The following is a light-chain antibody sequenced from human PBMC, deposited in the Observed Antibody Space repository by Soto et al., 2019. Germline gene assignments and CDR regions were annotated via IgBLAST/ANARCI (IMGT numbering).Light chain of an antibody. Sequence: EIVLTQSPGTLSLSPGEGATLSCRASQSVSRSYLAWYQHKPGQAPRLLIYVASSRATGSPDRFSGSGSGTEFTLTISSLQSDDFAIYYCQQYNNWPDTFGQGTKVDIK. V-gene: IGKV3-20*01. CDR3: QQYNNWPDT. CDR2: VAS. J-gene: IGKJ1*01. CDR1: QSVSRSY.